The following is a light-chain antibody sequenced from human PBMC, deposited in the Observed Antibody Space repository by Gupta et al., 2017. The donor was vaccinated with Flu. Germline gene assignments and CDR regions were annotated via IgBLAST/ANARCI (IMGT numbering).Light chain of an antibody. CDR3: QENYTTIT. V-gene: IGKV1-39*01. CDR2: GAS. Sequence: SPFSLSAFVGDTVTGTCRESQSISSYLNWYQHKPGKAPNLIIYGASRVKRGVTSRFSGSGAGTDFTLTSNRLQHEDFANYYWQENYTTITFGHGTKVDIE. J-gene: IGKJ3*01. CDR1: QSISSY.